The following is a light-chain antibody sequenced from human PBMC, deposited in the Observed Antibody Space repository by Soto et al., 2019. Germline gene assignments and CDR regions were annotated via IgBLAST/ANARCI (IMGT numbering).Light chain of an antibody. CDR3: QQYGSSPLT. Sequence: DIQMTQSPSSLSASFGDRLTITGEASQNINNYLNWYQQKPGRAPKLLIYDASSRATCIPDSFIVSGSGTDFTLTISRVEPEDFAVYYCQQYGSSPLTFGQGTKG. V-gene: IGKV1-33*01. J-gene: IGKJ1*01. CDR2: DAS. CDR1: QNINNY.